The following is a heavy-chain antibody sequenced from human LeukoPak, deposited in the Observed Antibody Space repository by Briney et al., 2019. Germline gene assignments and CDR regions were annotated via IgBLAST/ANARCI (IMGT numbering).Heavy chain of an antibody. D-gene: IGHD3-10*01. V-gene: IGHV3-23*01. Sequence: GGFLRLSCAASGFIFNNYAMSWVRQAPGKGLEWVSSISGTGVTAYYADSVKGRFAISRDNSKNTLYLQMSSLRAEDTALYYCAKDQRFGDLDDYRGQGTLVTVSS. CDR2: ISGTGVTA. CDR3: AKDQRFGDLDDY. J-gene: IGHJ4*02. CDR1: GFIFNNYA.